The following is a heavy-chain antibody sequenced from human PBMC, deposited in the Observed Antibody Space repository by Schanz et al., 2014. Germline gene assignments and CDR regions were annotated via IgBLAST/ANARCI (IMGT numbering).Heavy chain of an antibody. D-gene: IGHD3-9*01. Sequence: QVQLVQSGAEVKKPGSSVKVSCKASGGTFSSSTLTRVRQAPGQGLEWMGRIIPILDKTNYAQKFQGRVTMTADKSTSTVYMEVSGLRSEDTAVYYCAKVDRTRYYAMDVWGQGTTVTVSS. CDR3: AKVDRTRYYAMDV. J-gene: IGHJ6*02. V-gene: IGHV1-69*08. CDR2: IIPILDKT. CDR1: GGTFSSST.